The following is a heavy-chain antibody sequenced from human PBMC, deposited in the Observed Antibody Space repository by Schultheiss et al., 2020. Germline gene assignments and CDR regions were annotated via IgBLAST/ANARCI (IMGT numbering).Heavy chain of an antibody. CDR3: ARDQSITMILGGY. V-gene: IGHV1-18*01. Sequence: GESLKISCKASGYTFTSYGISWVRQAPGQGLEWMGWISAYNGNTNYAQKLQGRVTMTTDTSTSTAYMELRSLRSDDTAVYYCARDQSITMILGGYWGQGTLVTGSS. CDR1: GYTFTSYG. CDR2: ISAYNGNT. D-gene: IGHD3-22*01. J-gene: IGHJ4*02.